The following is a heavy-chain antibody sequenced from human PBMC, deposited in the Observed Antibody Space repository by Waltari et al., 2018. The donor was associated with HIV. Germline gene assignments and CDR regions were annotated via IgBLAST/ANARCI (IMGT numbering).Heavy chain of an antibody. J-gene: IGHJ2*01. CDR3: ARGLDILTGYYHWFSDL. CDR1: GGSITRGGHS. V-gene: IGHV4-61*02. D-gene: IGHD3-9*01. Sequence: QVQLQESGPGLERTPQTLSLTGTVSGGSITRGGHSWIRIRQPAGKGLEWSGRVYISGSANYNPSLRSRVTMSLDTSKNQFSLKLSSVTAADTAVYYCARGLDILTGYYHWFSDLWGRDTLVTVSS. CDR2: VYISGSA.